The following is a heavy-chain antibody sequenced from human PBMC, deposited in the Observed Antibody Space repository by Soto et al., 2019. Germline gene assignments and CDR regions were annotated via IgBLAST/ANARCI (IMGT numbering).Heavy chain of an antibody. CDR1: GGSISSGDYY. V-gene: IGHV4-61*08. CDR3: ASGGNWFDP. Sequence: SETLSLTCTVSGGSISSGDYYWSWVRQSPEKGLEWIGYMYYNGNINYNPSLKSRVTISIDTSKNQFSLTLKSVTAADTAVYYCASGGNWFDPWGQGVLVTVSS. D-gene: IGHD3-16*01. CDR2: MYYNGNI. J-gene: IGHJ5*02.